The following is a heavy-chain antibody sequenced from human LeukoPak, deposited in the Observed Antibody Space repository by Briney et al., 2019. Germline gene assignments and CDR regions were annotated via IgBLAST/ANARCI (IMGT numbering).Heavy chain of an antibody. Sequence: SETLSLTCTVSGVSISSSNSYWGWIRQPPGKGLEWIGSIYYSGNTYYNASLKSQVSISIDTSKNQFSLKLTSVTAADTAVYYCARQTGSGLFILPGGQGTPVTVSS. CDR3: ARQTGSGLFILP. V-gene: IGHV4-39*01. CDR1: GVSISSSNSY. J-gene: IGHJ4*02. CDR2: IYYSGNT. D-gene: IGHD3/OR15-3a*01.